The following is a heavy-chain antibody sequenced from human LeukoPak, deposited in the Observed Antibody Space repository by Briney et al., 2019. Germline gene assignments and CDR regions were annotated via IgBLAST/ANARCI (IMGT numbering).Heavy chain of an antibody. CDR1: GGSISSYY. CDR3: ARDHTRDGYNGFDP. D-gene: IGHD5-24*01. Sequence: PSETLSLTCTVSGGSISSYYWSWIRQPPGKGLEWIGCIYYTGTTNYNPSLKRRINISVDTSKKQFSLNLNSATAADTAVYYCARDHTRDGYNGFDPWGQGTLVTVSS. J-gene: IGHJ5*02. V-gene: IGHV4-59*01. CDR2: IYYTGTT.